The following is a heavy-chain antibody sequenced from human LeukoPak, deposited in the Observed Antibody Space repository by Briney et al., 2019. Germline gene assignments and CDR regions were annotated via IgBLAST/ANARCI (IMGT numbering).Heavy chain of an antibody. J-gene: IGHJ4*02. CDR2: IYPGDSDT. CDR1: GYTFTTYW. CDR3: ARGETERYFDY. Sequence: GQSLQISCKASGYTFTTYWIGWVRQMPGKGLEWMGIIYPGDSDTRYSPSFQGQVTISADKSITTAYLQWSSLKASDTAVYYCARGETERYFDYWGQGTLVTVSS. V-gene: IGHV5-51*01. D-gene: IGHD1-1*01.